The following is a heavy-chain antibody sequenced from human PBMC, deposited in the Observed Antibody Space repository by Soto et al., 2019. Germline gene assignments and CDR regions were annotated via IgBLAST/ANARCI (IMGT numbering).Heavy chain of an antibody. CDR3: ARLGTTVTYRYYFDY. V-gene: IGHV4-39*01. J-gene: IGHJ4*02. Sequence: SETLSLTCTVSGGSISSSSYYWGWIRQPPGKGLEWIGSIYYSGSTYYNPSLKSRVTISVDTSKNQFSLKLSSVTAADTAVYYCARLGTTVTYRYYFDYWGQGTLVTVSS. D-gene: IGHD4-17*01. CDR1: GGSISSSSYY. CDR2: IYYSGST.